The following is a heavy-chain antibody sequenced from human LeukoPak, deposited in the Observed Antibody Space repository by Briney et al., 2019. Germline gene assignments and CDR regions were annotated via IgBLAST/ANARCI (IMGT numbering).Heavy chain of an antibody. D-gene: IGHD3-9*01. V-gene: IGHV4-59*01. Sequence: SETLSLTCAASGCSISSYDLSWIRQAPGKGLEWIGYICYSGSTNYNAALKNGVIISVDTYTNQFSLQLSSVTAAETAVYYCARQLLRYFDWTDAFDIWGQGTMVTVSS. CDR1: GCSISSYD. CDR2: ICYSGST. CDR3: ARQLLRYFDWTDAFDI. J-gene: IGHJ3*02.